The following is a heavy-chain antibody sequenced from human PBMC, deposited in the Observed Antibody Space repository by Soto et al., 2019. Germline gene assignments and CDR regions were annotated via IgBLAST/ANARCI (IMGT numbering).Heavy chain of an antibody. Sequence: SETLSLTCTVSGGSISSSRYYWGWIRQPPGEGLELIGCIYYSGNTYYNPSLKSRVSISVDTSKNQFSLKLSSVTAADTAVYYCARGSSPHYGMDVWGQGTTVTVSS. D-gene: IGHD6-6*01. V-gene: IGHV4-39*07. CDR2: IYYSGNT. CDR1: GGSISSSRYY. J-gene: IGHJ6*02. CDR3: ARGSSPHYGMDV.